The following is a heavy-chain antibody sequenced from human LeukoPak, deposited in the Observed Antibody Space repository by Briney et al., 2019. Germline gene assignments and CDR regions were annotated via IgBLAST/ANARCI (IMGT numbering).Heavy chain of an antibody. D-gene: IGHD3-10*01. CDR1: GFTFSSYS. J-gene: IGHJ4*02. Sequence: PGGSLRLSCAASGFTFSSYSMNWVRQAPGKGLEWVSYISSSSSTIYYADSVKGRFTISRDNAKNSLYLQMNSLRGEVTAVYYCASSTYGSGSRDYWGQGTLVSVSS. V-gene: IGHV3-48*01. CDR3: ASSTYGSGSRDY. CDR2: ISSSSSTI.